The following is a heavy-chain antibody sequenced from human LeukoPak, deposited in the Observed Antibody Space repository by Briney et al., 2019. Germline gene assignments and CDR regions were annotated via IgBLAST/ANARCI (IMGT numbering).Heavy chain of an antibody. J-gene: IGHJ6*02. CDR1: GFIFTTYT. CDR2: INHEGGGI. D-gene: IGHD1-1*01. CDR3: ATYINWVAGDV. Sequence: GGSLRLSCAASGFIFTTYTMHWVRQVPGQGLEWEAHINHEGGGIQYVDSVKGRFTISRDNAKGSVYQQMNSLRAEDTAIYHCATYINWVAGDVWGQGTTVIVSS. V-gene: IGHV3-7*01.